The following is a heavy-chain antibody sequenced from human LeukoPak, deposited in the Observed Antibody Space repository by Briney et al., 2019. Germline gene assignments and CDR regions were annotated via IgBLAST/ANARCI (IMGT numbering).Heavy chain of an antibody. Sequence: GASVKVSCKASGYTFAAYFIHWVRQAPGQGLEWMGWINPNSGGTNNEQKFQGRVTMTRDTSISTAYMELSRLRFDDTAVYYCARGDVDTAMVTPDYWGQGTLVTVSS. CDR2: INPNSGGT. D-gene: IGHD5-18*01. V-gene: IGHV1-2*02. CDR1: GYTFAAYF. J-gene: IGHJ4*02. CDR3: ARGDVDTAMVTPDY.